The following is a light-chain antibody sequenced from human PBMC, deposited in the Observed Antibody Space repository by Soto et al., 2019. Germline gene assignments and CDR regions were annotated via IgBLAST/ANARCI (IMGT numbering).Light chain of an antibody. CDR2: DNN. V-gene: IGLV1-51*01. CDR3: GTWDSSLSAYV. Sequence: QSVSTQPPSVSAAPGQKVTISCSGSSSNIGNNYVSWYQQLSGTAPKLLIYDNNKRPSGIPDRFSGSKSGTSATLGITGLQTGDEADYYCGTWDSSLSAYVFGTGTKVTVL. CDR1: SSNIGNNY. J-gene: IGLJ1*01.